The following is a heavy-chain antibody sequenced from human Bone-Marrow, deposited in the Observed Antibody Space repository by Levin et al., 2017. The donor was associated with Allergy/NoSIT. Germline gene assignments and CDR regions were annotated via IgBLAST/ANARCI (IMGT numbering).Heavy chain of an antibody. V-gene: IGHV3-23*01. CDR3: AKSADYDILTGYPGDYYYYYGMDV. Sequence: GGSLRLSCAASGFTFSSYAMSWVRQAPGKGLEWVSAISGSGGSTYYADAVKGRFTISRDNSKNTLYLQMNSLRAEDTAVYYCAKSADYDILTGYPGDYYYYYGMDVWGQGTTVTVSS. CDR1: GFTFSSYA. CDR2: ISGSGGST. D-gene: IGHD3-9*01. J-gene: IGHJ6*02.